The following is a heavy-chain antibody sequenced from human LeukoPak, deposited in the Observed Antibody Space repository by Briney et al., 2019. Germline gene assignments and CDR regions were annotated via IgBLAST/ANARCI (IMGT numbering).Heavy chain of an antibody. J-gene: IGHJ6*03. CDR1: GGPFSGYY. CDR3: ARGAPWKGLVMSSGDYFYMDV. V-gene: IGHV4-34*01. Sequence: PSETLSLTCAVYGGPFSGYYWSWIRQPPGKGLEWIGEINHSGSTNYNPSLKSRVSISVDTSKNQFSLKLSSVTAADTAVYYCARGAPWKGLVMSSGDYFYMDVWGKGTMVTVSS. D-gene: IGHD3/OR15-3a*01. CDR2: INHSGST.